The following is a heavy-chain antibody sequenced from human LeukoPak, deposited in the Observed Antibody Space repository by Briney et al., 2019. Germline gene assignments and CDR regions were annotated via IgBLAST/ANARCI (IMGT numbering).Heavy chain of an antibody. CDR3: ARSGSYSGPYVY. CDR1: GGSISSYY. V-gene: IGHV4-59*12. CDR2: IYYSGST. Sequence: PSETLSLTCTVSGGSISSYYWSWIRQPPGKGLEWIGYIYYSGSTNYNPSLKSRVTISVDTSKNQFSLKLSSVTAADTAEYYCARSGSYSGPYVYWGQGTVVTVSS. J-gene: IGHJ4*02. D-gene: IGHD1-26*01.